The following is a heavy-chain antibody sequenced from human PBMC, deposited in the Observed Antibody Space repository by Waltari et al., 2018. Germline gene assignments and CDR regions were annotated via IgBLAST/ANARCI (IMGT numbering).Heavy chain of an antibody. CDR2: IDYRGST. V-gene: IGHV4-39*01. J-gene: IGHJ4*02. Sequence: QLQLQESGPGLVKPSETLSLTCTVSGGSISSSTYYWGWIRQPPGKGLEWIGGIDYRGSTYYNPSLKSRVTMSVDTSKNQFSLKLSSVTAADTAVYYCARHGFAGQQLVDYWGQGTLVTVSS. CDR1: GGSISSSTYY. CDR3: ARHGFAGQQLVDY. D-gene: IGHD6-13*01.